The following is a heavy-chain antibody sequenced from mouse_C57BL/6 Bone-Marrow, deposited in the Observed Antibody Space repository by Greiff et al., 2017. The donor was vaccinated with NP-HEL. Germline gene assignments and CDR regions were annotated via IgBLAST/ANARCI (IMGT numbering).Heavy chain of an antibody. CDR3: ARPITTVVEDWYFDV. CDR1: GYTFTSYT. J-gene: IGHJ1*03. D-gene: IGHD1-1*01. V-gene: IGHV1-4*01. Sequence: VQLQQSGAELARPGASVKMSCKASGYTFTSYTMHWVKQRPGQGLEWIGYINPSSGYTKYNQKFKDKATLTADKSSSTAYMQLSSLTSEDSAVYYCARPITTVVEDWYFDVWGTGTTVTVSS. CDR2: INPSSGYT.